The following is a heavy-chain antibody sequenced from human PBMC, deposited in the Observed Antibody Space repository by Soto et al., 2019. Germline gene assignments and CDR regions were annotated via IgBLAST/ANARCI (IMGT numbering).Heavy chain of an antibody. D-gene: IGHD6-19*01. V-gene: IGHV4-30-2*01. CDR3: ARGGTPKQWLVY. Sequence: ASETLSLTCAVSGGSISSGGYSWSWIRQPPGKGLEWIGYMYHSGSTYYNPSLKSRVTISIDRSKNQFSLKLSSVTAADTAVYYCARGGTPKQWLVYWGQGTLVTVSS. CDR2: MYHSGST. CDR1: GGSISSGGYS. J-gene: IGHJ4*02.